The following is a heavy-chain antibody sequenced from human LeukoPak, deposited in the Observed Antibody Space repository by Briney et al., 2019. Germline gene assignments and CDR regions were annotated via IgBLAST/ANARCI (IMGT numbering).Heavy chain of an antibody. J-gene: IGHJ4*02. V-gene: IGHV4-30-4*08. CDR2: IYYSGST. D-gene: IGHD2-2*01. CDR3: ARDISIPTENIVVVPAASLD. CDR1: GGSISSGDYY. Sequence: PSQTLSLTRTVSGGSISSGDYYWSWIRQPPGKGLELIGYIYYSGSTYYNPSLKSRVTISVDTSKNQFSLKLSSVTAADTAVYYCARDISIPTENIVVVPAASLDWGQGTLVTVSS.